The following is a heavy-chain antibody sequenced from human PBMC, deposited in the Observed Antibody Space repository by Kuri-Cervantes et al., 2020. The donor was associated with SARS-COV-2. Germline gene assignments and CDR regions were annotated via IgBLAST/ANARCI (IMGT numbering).Heavy chain of an antibody. Sequence: GSLRLSCTVSGGSISSYYWSWTLQPPGKGLEWIGYIYYSGSTNYNPSLKSRVTISVDASKNQFSLKLSSVTAADTAVYYCARVRGHYYDSSGYPDYWGQGTLVTVSS. CDR2: IYYSGST. CDR3: ARVRGHYYDSSGYPDY. D-gene: IGHD3-22*01. CDR1: GGSISSYY. V-gene: IGHV4-59*12. J-gene: IGHJ4*02.